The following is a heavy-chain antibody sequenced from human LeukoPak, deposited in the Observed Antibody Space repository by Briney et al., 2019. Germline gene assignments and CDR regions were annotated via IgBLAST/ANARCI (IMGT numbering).Heavy chain of an antibody. V-gene: IGHV3-33*01. CDR2: IWYEGSNK. CDR1: GFTFSSYG. Sequence: GGSLRLSCAASGFTFSSYGMHWVRQAPGKGLEWVAVIWYEGSNKSYADSVKGRFTISRDNSKNTLYLQMKSLRAEDTAVYYCARDAPIPRERPDDYGDYGDYWGQGTLVTVSS. CDR3: ARDAPIPRERPDDYGDYGDY. J-gene: IGHJ4*02. D-gene: IGHD4-17*01.